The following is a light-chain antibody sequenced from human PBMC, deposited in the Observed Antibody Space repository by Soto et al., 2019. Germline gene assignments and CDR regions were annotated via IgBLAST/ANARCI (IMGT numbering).Light chain of an antibody. CDR2: DVS. CDR3: CSYAGTYTFV. CDR1: SSVVGGYNY. Sequence: QSALTQPRSVSGSPGQSVTISCTGTSSVVGGYNYVSWYLQHPGKAPKLMIYDVSQRPSGVPDRFSGSKSGNTASLTISGLQAEDEADYYCCSYAGTYTFVFGAGTKVTVL. V-gene: IGLV2-11*01. J-gene: IGLJ1*01.